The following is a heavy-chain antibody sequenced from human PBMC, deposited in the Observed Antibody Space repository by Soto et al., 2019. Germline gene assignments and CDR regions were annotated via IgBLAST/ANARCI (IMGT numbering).Heavy chain of an antibody. CDR1: GGSFSGYY. CDR3: AKDFRGAAYYYYYGMDV. J-gene: IGHJ6*02. D-gene: IGHD6-13*01. Sequence: SETLSLTCAVYGGSFSGYYWSWIRQPPWTGLEWIGEINHSGSTNYNPSIKSRVTISVDTSKNQFYLKLSSVTAADTAVYYCAKDFRGAAYYYYYGMDVWGQGITVTVSS. V-gene: IGHV4-34*01. CDR2: INHSGST.